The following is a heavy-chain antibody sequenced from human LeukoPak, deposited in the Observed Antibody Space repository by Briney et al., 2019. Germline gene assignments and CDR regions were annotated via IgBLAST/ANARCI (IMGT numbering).Heavy chain of an antibody. CDR2: IYHSGSGST. CDR3: ARDSFYSSGLDY. D-gene: IGHD6-19*01. Sequence: PSETLSLTCTVSGGSISSGGHSWSWIRQPPGKGLEWIGYIYHSGSGSTYYNPSLKSRVTISIDKSKNQFSLKLNSVTAADTAVYYCARDSFYSSGLDYWGQGTLVTVSS. V-gene: IGHV4-30-2*01. J-gene: IGHJ4*02. CDR1: GGSISSGGHS.